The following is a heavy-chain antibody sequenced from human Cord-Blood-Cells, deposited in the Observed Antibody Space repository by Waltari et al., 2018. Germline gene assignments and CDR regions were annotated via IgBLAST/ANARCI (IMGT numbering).Heavy chain of an antibody. Sequence: QVQLQQWGAGLLKPSETLSLTCAVYGGSFSGYYWSWIRPPPGKGLEWIGEINHSGSTNYNPSFKSRVTISVDTSKNQFSLKLSSVTAADTAVYYCARGGTIRRYFDWLYYFDYWGQGTLVTVSS. CDR2: INHSGST. J-gene: IGHJ4*02. CDR3: ARGGTIRRYFDWLYYFDY. CDR1: GGSFSGYY. D-gene: IGHD3-9*01. V-gene: IGHV4-34*01.